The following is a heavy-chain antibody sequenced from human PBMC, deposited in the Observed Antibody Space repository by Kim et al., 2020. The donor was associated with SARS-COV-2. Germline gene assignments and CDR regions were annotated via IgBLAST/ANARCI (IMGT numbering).Heavy chain of an antibody. Sequence: ASVKVSCKVSGYTLTELSMHWVRQAPGKGLEWMGGFDPEDGETIYSQKFQGRVTMTEDTSTDTAYMELSSLRSEDTAVYYCATDRSVLLWFGESGNWFDPWGQGTLVTVSS. CDR2: FDPEDGET. J-gene: IGHJ5*02. D-gene: IGHD3-10*01. CDR3: ATDRSVLLWFGESGNWFDP. CDR1: GYTLTELS. V-gene: IGHV1-24*01.